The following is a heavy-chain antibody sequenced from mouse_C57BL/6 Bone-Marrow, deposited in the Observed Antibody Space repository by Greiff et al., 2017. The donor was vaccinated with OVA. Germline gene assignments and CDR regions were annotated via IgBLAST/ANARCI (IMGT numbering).Heavy chain of an antibody. CDR1: GYSFTSYY. J-gene: IGHJ1*03. Sequence: VQLQESGPELVKPGASVKISCKASGYSFTSYYIHWVKQRPGQGLEWIGWIYPGSGNTKYNEKFKGKATLTADTSSSTAYMQLSSLTSEDSAVYYCANLVRRYFDVWGTGTTVTVSS. CDR3: ANLVRRYFDV. V-gene: IGHV1-66*01. D-gene: IGHD2-14*01. CDR2: IYPGSGNT.